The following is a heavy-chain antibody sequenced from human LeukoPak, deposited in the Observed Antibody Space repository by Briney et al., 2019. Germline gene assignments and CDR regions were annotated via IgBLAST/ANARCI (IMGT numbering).Heavy chain of an antibody. J-gene: IGHJ4*02. CDR1: GGSISSYY. D-gene: IGHD3-22*01. CDR3: AIGGGRYYYDSSGYYYIDY. Sequence: SETLSLTCPVSGGSISSYYWSWIRQPPGKGLEWIGYIYYSGSTNYNPSLKSRVTISVDTSKNQFSLKLSSVTAADTAVYYCAIGGGRYYYDSSGYYYIDYWGQGTLVTVSS. CDR2: IYYSGST. V-gene: IGHV4-59*01.